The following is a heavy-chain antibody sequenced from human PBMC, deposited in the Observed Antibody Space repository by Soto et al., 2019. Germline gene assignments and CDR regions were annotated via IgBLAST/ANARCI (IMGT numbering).Heavy chain of an antibody. D-gene: IGHD3-22*01. CDR2: ITPMFGTA. CDR1: GGTFSRYA. Sequence: SVKVSCKASGGTFSRYAISWVRQAPGQGLEWMGGITPMFGTANYAQKFQGRVTITADESTSTAYMELSSLRSEDTALYYCARQFHYESSGYRYAYWVPGPLATVSS. V-gene: IGHV1-69*13. CDR3: ARQFHYESSGYRYAY. J-gene: IGHJ4*02.